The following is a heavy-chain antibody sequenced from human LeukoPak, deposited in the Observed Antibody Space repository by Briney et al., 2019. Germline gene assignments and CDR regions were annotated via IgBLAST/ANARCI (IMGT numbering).Heavy chain of an antibody. Sequence: GASVKVSCKASGGTFSSYAISWVRQAPGQGLEWMGGIIPIFGTANYAQEFQGRVTITTDESTSTAYMELSSLRSEDTAVYYCARASVTTAYYYYYYMDVWGKGTTVTVSS. D-gene: IGHD4-11*01. J-gene: IGHJ6*03. V-gene: IGHV1-69*05. CDR1: GGTFSSYA. CDR3: ARASVTTAYYYYYYMDV. CDR2: IIPIFGTA.